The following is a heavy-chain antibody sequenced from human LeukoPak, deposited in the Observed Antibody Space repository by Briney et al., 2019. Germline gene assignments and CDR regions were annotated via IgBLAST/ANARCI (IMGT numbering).Heavy chain of an antibody. CDR3: ARGRYCSADICSGGDAFDI. Sequence: SETLSLTCTVSGGSINNYYWSWIRQPAGKGLEWIGRIYTRGSTNYTPSLKSRVTMSVDTSKNQFSLKLSSVTAVDTAVYYCARGRYCSADICSGGDAFDIWGQGTMVSVSS. CDR2: IYTRGST. V-gene: IGHV4-4*07. D-gene: IGHD2-15*01. J-gene: IGHJ3*02. CDR1: GGSINNYY.